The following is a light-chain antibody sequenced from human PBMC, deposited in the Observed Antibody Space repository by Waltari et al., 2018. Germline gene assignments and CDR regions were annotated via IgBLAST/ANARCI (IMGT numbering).Light chain of an antibody. CDR2: LGS. J-gene: IGKJ1*01. CDR1: QSLLHSLGNTY. CDR3: MQALQTPWT. Sequence: DIVMTQSPLSLSVTPGEPASISCRSNQSLLHSLGNTYLDWYLQRPGQSPQLLIYLGSSRASGVPDRFSGSGSGTDFTLQISSVEAEDVGIYYCMQALQTPWTFGQGTRVEI. V-gene: IGKV2-28*01.